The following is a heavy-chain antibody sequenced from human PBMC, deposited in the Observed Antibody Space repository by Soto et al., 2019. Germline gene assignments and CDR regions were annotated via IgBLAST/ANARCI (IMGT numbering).Heavy chain of an antibody. CDR1: GYTFTSYA. Sequence: QVQLVQSGAEEKKPGASVKVSCKASGYTFTSYAMHWVRQAPGQRLEWMGWINAGNGNTKYSQKFQGRVTITRATSARTAYMELSSLRSEDTAVYDCARSIVVVTALDYWGQGTLVNVAS. CDR2: INAGNGNT. CDR3: ARSIVVVTALDY. J-gene: IGHJ4*02. V-gene: IGHV1-3*05. D-gene: IGHD2-21*02.